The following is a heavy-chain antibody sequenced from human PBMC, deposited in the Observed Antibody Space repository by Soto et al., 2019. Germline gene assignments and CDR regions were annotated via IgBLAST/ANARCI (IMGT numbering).Heavy chain of an antibody. CDR3: ASALGGAAAV. CDR2: IKEDGTTN. Sequence: EVQLVESGGGLVQPGGSLRLSCAASGFTFSNYWMHWVRQAPGKGLEWVANIKEDGTTNYYVDSVKGRFTISRDNTKNSLYLQMSSLRADDTAVYYCASALGGAAAVWGQGTLVTVSS. V-gene: IGHV3-7*01. CDR1: GFTFSNYW. J-gene: IGHJ4*02. D-gene: IGHD3-16*01.